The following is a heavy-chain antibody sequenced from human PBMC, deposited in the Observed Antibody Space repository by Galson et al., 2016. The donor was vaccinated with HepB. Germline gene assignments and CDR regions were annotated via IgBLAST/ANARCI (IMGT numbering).Heavy chain of an antibody. CDR1: GGSISSSSYY. CDR2: IYYSGST. CDR3: AGVEMASHFDY. Sequence: SETLSLTCTVSGGSISSSSYYWGWIRQPPGKGLEWIGSIYYSGSTYYNPSLKSRVTISVDTSKNQFSLKLSSVTAADTAVYYCAGVEMASHFDYWGQGTLVTVSS. D-gene: IGHD5-24*01. J-gene: IGHJ4*02. V-gene: IGHV4-39*01.